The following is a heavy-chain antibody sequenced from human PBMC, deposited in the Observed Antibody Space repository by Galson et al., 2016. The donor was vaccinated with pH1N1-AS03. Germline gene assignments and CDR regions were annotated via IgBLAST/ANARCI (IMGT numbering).Heavy chain of an antibody. CDR1: GFTFSHYG. CDR2: IWYDGSYT. D-gene: IGHD2-15*01. Sequence: SLRLSCAASGFTFSHYGIHWVRQAPGKGLEWVAVIWYDGSYTYYTDSVKGRFTISRDNSKSTLSLQMNSLRVEDTAIYYCARGRIYSMEGKFGFDLWGQGTIVTVSS. CDR3: ARGRIYSMEGKFGFDL. V-gene: IGHV3-33*01. J-gene: IGHJ4*02.